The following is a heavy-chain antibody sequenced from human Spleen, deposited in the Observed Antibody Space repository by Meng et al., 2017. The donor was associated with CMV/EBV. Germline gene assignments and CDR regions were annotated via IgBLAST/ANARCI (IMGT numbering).Heavy chain of an antibody. J-gene: IGHJ4*02. D-gene: IGHD6-6*01. CDR2: INWNGGST. V-gene: IGHV3-20*03. CDR3: ARALGGLGGQLVPVPFDY. CDR1: FTCDDYG. Sequence: FTCDDYGMSWVRQGPGKGLEWVSGINWNGGSTGYADSVKGRFTISRDNAKNSLYLQMNSLRAEDTALYYCARALGGLGGQLVPVPFDYWGQGTLVTVSS.